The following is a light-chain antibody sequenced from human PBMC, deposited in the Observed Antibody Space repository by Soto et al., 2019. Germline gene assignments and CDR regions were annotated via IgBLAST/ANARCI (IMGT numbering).Light chain of an antibody. J-gene: IGKJ2*01. V-gene: IGKV3-20*01. CDR1: QSVTSNY. CDR3: QQFGSSLYT. CDR2: GAS. Sequence: IVLTQSPGTLSLSPGERATLSCRASQSVTSNYLAWYQQKPGQAPRLLIYGASTRATGTPDRFSGSGSGTDFTLTISILEPEDFAVYYCQQFGSSLYTFGQGTKLEIK.